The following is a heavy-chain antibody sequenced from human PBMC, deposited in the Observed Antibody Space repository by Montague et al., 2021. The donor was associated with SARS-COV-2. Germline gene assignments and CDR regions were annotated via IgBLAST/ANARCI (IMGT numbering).Heavy chain of an antibody. Sequence: SGTLSLTCTVSGGSISNSSYYWGWIRQPPGKGLEWIGSIYYSGSTYYNPSLKSRVTISVDTSKNQFSLKLSSVTAADTAVYYCASLVETYYYYYDMDVWGQGTTVTVSS. CDR1: GGSISNSSYY. CDR2: IYYSGST. CDR3: ASLVETYYYYYDMDV. J-gene: IGHJ6*02. D-gene: IGHD4-23*01. V-gene: IGHV4-39*01.